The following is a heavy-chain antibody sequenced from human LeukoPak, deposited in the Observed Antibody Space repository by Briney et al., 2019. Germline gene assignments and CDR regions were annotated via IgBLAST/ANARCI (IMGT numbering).Heavy chain of an antibody. V-gene: IGHV3-53*01. CDR2: IYNYGST. Sequence: PGGSLRLSCAASGFTVTNNYLTWVRQAPGKGLEWVSIIYNYGSTYYADSVKGRFTISRDNSKNTLYLQVNSLRAEDTAVYYCAKSSAHYNYYNMDVWGQGTTVTVSS. CDR1: GFTVTNNY. D-gene: IGHD6-19*01. CDR3: AKSSAHYNYYNMDV. J-gene: IGHJ6*02.